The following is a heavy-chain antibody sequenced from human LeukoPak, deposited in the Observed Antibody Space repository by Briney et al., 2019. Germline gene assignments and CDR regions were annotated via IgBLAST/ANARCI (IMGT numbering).Heavy chain of an antibody. CDR3: ARLPAATYNWFDP. V-gene: IGHV5-51*01. D-gene: IGHD2-2*01. CDR2: LYPGDSDT. Sequence: GEALKISCKGSGYSFTSYWIGWMRQMPGKCLEWMGILYPGDSDTRYSTSFQGQVTISGDKSISTAYLQWSSLKASDPAMYYCARLPAATYNWFDPWGQGTLVTVSS. J-gene: IGHJ5*02. CDR1: GYSFTSYW.